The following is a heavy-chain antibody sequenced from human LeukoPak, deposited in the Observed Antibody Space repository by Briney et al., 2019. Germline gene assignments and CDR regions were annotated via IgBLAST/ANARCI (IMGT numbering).Heavy chain of an antibody. J-gene: IGHJ4*02. D-gene: IGHD1-1*01. CDR2: ISGSGGST. CDR1: GFTFSTYV. Sequence: GGSLRLSCAASGFTFSTYVLSWVRQAPGKGLEWVSAISGSGGSTYYADSVKGRFTISRDNSKNTLYLQMNSLGADDTAVYYCAKGNWRYFDYWGQGTLVTVSS. CDR3: AKGNWRYFDY. V-gene: IGHV3-23*01.